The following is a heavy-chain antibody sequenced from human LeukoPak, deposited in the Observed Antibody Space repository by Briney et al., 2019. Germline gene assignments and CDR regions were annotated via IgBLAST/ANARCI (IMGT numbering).Heavy chain of an antibody. Sequence: PGGSLRLSCAASGFTFSSYAMSWVRQAPGKGLEWVSAISGSGGSTYYAASVKGRFTISRDNSKNTLYLQMNSLRAEDTAVYCCAKGYVWGSYRYPNFDYWGQGTLVTVSS. CDR3: AKGYVWGSYRYPNFDY. D-gene: IGHD3-16*02. V-gene: IGHV3-23*01. J-gene: IGHJ4*02. CDR1: GFTFSSYA. CDR2: ISGSGGST.